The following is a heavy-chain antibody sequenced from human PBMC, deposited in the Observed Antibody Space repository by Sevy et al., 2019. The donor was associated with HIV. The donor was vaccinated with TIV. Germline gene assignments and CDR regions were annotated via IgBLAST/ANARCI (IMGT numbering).Heavy chain of an antibody. CDR1: GFTVSSNY. D-gene: IGHD3-10*01. V-gene: IGHV3-53*01. Sequence: GSLRLSCAASGFTVSSNYMSWVRQAPGKGLEWVSVIYSGGSTYYADSVKGRFTISRDNSKNTLYLQMNSLRAEDTAVYYCARHRLNYGSGSSVKNYYMDVWGKGTTVTVSS. J-gene: IGHJ6*03. CDR3: ARHRLNYGSGSSVKNYYMDV. CDR2: IYSGGST.